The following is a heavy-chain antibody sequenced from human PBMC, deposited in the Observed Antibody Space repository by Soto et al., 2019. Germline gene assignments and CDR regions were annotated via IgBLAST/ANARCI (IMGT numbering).Heavy chain of an antibody. CDR3: ARVGKWGSGSYYNI. J-gene: IGHJ4*02. CDR1: GGSISSGGYY. V-gene: IGHV4-31*03. D-gene: IGHD3-10*01. CDR2: IYYSGST. Sequence: QVQLQESGPGLVKPSQTLSLTCTVSGGSISSGGYYWSWIRQHPGKGLEWIGYIYYSGSTYYNPSLTSRVTISVDTSKNQFSLKLSSVTAADTAVYYCARVGKWGSGSYYNIWGQGTLVTVSS.